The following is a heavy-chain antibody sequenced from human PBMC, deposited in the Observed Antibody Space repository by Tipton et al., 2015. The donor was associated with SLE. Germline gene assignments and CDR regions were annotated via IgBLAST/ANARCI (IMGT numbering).Heavy chain of an antibody. D-gene: IGHD1-26*01. CDR1: GGSISSYY. CDR2: IYYSGST. CDR3: AREGGGGSYPFDY. J-gene: IGHJ4*02. V-gene: IGHV4-59*12. Sequence: TLSLTCTVSGGSISSYYWSWIRQPPGKGLEWIGYIYYSGSTYYNPSLKSRVTISVDTSKNQFSLKLSSVTAADTAVYYCAREGGGGSYPFDYWGQGTLVTVSS.